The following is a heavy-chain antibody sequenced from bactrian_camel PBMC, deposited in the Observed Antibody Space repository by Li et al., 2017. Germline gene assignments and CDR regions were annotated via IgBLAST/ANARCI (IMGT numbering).Heavy chain of an antibody. J-gene: IGHJ6*01. CDR2: IHGGTGRL. Sequence: QVQLVESGGGYVQPGESLRLSCAASGFTFSSHSVYWVRQAPGKGLEWLSIIHGGTGRLYYPRSATGRFTASRDNAENTVYLQMDSLKAEDTGVYYCVREGEPWSPFAYWGQGTQVTVS. V-gene: IGHV3S1*01. CDR3: VREGEPWSPFAY. CDR1: GFTFSSHS. D-gene: IGHD1*01.